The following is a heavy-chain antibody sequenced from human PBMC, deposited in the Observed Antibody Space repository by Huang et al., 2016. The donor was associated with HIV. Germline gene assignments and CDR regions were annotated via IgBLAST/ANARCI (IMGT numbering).Heavy chain of an antibody. V-gene: IGHV3-53*01. CDR3: AAQWELRGGVDF. CDR2: IYSDDST. CDR1: GFTVSSNY. J-gene: IGHJ4*02. D-gene: IGHD1-26*01. Sequence: EVQLVESGGGLIQPGGSLRLSCAASGFTVSSNYMSWVRQGPGKGVEWVSVIYSDDSTYVADSVKGRFTISRDNSKNTLYLQMNSLRAEDTAVYYCAAQWELRGGVDFWGQGTLVTVSS.